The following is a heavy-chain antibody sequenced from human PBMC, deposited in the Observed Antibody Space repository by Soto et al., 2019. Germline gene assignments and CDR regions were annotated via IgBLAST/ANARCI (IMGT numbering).Heavy chain of an antibody. J-gene: IGHJ6*02. V-gene: IGHV3-30*18. Sequence: GGSLRLSCAASGFTFSSYGMHWVRQAPGKGLEWVAVISYDGSNKYYADSVKGRFTISRDNSKNTLYLQMNSLRTEDTAVYYCAKLLCVVTDFYYGMDVWGQGTTVNVFS. CDR1: GFTFSSYG. CDR2: ISYDGSNK. CDR3: AKLLCVVTDFYYGMDV. D-gene: IGHD2-15*01.